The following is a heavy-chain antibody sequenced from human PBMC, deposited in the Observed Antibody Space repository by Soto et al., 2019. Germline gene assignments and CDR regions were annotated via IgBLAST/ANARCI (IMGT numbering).Heavy chain of an antibody. Sequence: EVQLVESGGGLVQPGGSLRLSCAASGFTVSSNYMSWVRQAPGKGLEWVSVIYSGGSTYYADSVKGRFTISRHNSKNTLYLQMNSLRAEDTAVYYCVRGVGGEYYYYYYMDVWGKGTTVTVSS. V-gene: IGHV3-53*04. CDR1: GFTVSSNY. D-gene: IGHD2-15*01. CDR3: VRGVGGEYYYYYYMDV. CDR2: IYSGGST. J-gene: IGHJ6*03.